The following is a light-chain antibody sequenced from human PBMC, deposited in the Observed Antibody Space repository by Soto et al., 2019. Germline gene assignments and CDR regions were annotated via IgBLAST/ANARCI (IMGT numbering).Light chain of an antibody. CDR2: LGD. J-gene: IGLJ1*01. Sequence: QSVLTQPPSASSTPGQTVTISCSGSTSNIGTFYVYWYQHRPGTAPKLLIYLGDQRASGVSDRFSGSKSGTSASLAINGLRSDDEADYYCAAWDDNLNAYVFGSGTKVTVL. CDR3: AAWDDNLNAYV. CDR1: TSNIGTFY. V-gene: IGLV1-47*02.